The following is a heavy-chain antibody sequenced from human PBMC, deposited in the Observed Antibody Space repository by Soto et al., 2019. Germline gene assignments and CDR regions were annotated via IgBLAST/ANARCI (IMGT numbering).Heavy chain of an antibody. CDR2: IRSKAYGGTT. CDR1: GFTFGDYA. Sequence: GGSLRLSCTASGFTFGDYAMSWFRQAPGKGLEWVGFIRSKAYGGTTEYAASVKGRFTISRDDSKSIAYLQMNSLKTEDTAVYYCTRGSRSMVRGVINDAFDIWGQGTMVTGSS. D-gene: IGHD3-10*01. V-gene: IGHV3-49*03. CDR3: TRGSRSMVRGVINDAFDI. J-gene: IGHJ3*02.